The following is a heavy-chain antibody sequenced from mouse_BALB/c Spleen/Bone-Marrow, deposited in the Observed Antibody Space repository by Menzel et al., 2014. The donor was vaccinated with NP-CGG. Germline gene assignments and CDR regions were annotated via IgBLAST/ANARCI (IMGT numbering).Heavy chain of an antibody. CDR3: ARRGPGFDY. D-gene: IGHD3-3*01. J-gene: IGHJ2*01. CDR2: IYPGDGDT. V-gene: IGHV1-80*01. CDR1: GYAFXSYW. Sequence: VQLQESGAELVRPGSSVKISCKASGYAFXSYWMNWVKQRPGQGLVWIGQIYPGDGDTNYNGKFKGKATLTADKSSSTAYMQLSSLTSEDSAVYFCARRGPGFDYWGQGTTLTVSS.